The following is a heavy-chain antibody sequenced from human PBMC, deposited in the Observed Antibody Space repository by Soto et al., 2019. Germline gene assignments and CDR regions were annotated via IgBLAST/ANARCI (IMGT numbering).Heavy chain of an antibody. J-gene: IGHJ4*02. D-gene: IGHD3-9*01. V-gene: IGHV3-30-3*01. CDR1: GFTFSSYA. Sequence: GGSLRLSCAASGFTFSSYAMHWVRQAPGKGLEWVAVISYDGSNKYYADSVKGRFTISRDNSKNTLYLQMNSLRAEDTAVYYCATRLLRYFDDANQYFDYWGQGPLVTVSS. CDR3: ATRLLRYFDDANQYFDY. CDR2: ISYDGSNK.